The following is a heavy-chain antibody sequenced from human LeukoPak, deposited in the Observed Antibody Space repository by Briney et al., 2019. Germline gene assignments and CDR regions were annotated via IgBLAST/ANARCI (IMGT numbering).Heavy chain of an antibody. CDR1: GFTFSTYA. CDR2: ISSSGGTT. Sequence: QTGGSLRLSCAASGFTFSTYAVNWVRQAPGKGLERVSAISSSGGTTYYADSVKGRFSISRDNSKNTLYLQMNSLRAEDTAVYYCAKDRNSWPTNFDSWGQGTLVTVSA. V-gene: IGHV3-23*01. J-gene: IGHJ4*02. CDR3: AKDRNSWPTNFDS. D-gene: IGHD2/OR15-2a*01.